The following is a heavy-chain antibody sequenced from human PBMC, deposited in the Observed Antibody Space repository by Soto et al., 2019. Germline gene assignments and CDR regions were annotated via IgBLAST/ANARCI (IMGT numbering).Heavy chain of an antibody. D-gene: IGHD5-18*01. CDR1: GGSFSGYY. Sequence: LSLTCAVYGGSFSGYYWSWIRQPPGKGLEWIGEINHSGSTNYNPSLKSRVTISVDTSKNQFSLKLSSVTAADTAVYYCASSGPRGYSYGYYFDYWGQGTLVTVSS. CDR2: INHSGST. CDR3: ASSGPRGYSYGYYFDY. J-gene: IGHJ4*02. V-gene: IGHV4-34*01.